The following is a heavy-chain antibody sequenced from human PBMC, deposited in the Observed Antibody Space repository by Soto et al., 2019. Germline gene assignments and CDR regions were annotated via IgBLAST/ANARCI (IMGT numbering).Heavy chain of an antibody. CDR2: ISYDGSNK. J-gene: IGHJ6*02. CDR3: AKDRRGAARQLYYYYYYGMDV. Sequence: VQLVESGGGVVQPGRSLRLSCAASGFTFSSYGMHWVRQAPGKGLEWVAVISYDGSNKYYADSVKGRFTISRDNSKNTLYLQMNSLRAEDTAVYYCAKDRRGAARQLYYYYYYGMDVWGQGTTVTVSS. CDR1: GFTFSSYG. D-gene: IGHD6-6*01. V-gene: IGHV3-30*18.